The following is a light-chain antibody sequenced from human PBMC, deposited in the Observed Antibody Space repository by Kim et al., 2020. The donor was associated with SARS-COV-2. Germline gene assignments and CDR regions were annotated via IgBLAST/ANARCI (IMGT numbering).Light chain of an antibody. J-gene: IGKJ2*01. CDR1: QSISSY. CDR2: AAS. Sequence: DIQMTQSPSSLSASVGDRVTIICRASQSISSYLNWYQQKPGKAPKLLIYAASSLQSGVPSRFSGSGSGTDFTLTISSLQPEDFATYYCQQSYSTPRYTFGQGTKLEI. V-gene: IGKV1-39*01. CDR3: QQSYSTPRYT.